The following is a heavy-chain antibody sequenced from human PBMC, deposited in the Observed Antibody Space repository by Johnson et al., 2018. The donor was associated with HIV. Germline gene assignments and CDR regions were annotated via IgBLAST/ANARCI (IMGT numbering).Heavy chain of an antibody. CDR1: GFLFSSQW. J-gene: IGHJ3*01. V-gene: IGHV3-7*05. Sequence: EVQLVESGGGLVQPGGSLRLSCAASGFLFSSQWMSWVRQAPGKGPEWVARIKEDGGAIYYADSVEGRFTISRDNTKESLYLQMNNLRAEDTAVYYCARAQAWGQGTMVIVSS. CDR2: IKEDGGAI. CDR3: ARAQA.